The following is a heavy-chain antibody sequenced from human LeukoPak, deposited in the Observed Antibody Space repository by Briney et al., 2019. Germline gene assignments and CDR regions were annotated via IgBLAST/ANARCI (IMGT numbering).Heavy chain of an antibody. Sequence: ASVKVSCKASGYTFTSYGISWVRQAPGQGLEWMGWISAYNGNTNYAQKLQGRVTMTTDTSTSTAYMELRSLRSDDTAVYYCAREASGRLRLGELSLGIDYWGRGTLVTVSS. CDR3: AREASGRLRLGELSLGIDY. V-gene: IGHV1-18*01. CDR2: ISAYNGNT. CDR1: GYTFTSYG. J-gene: IGHJ4*02. D-gene: IGHD3-16*02.